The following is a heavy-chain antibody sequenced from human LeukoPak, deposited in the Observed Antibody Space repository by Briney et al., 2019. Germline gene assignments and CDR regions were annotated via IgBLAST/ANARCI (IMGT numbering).Heavy chain of an antibody. J-gene: IGHJ3*02. CDR3: ARGEDTYYYDSSGYYDAFDI. D-gene: IGHD3-22*01. CDR2: INPNSGGT. CDR1: GYTFTGYY. V-gene: IGHV1-2*02. Sequence: ASVKVSCKASGYTFTGYYMHWVRQAPGQGLEWMGWINPNSGGTNYAQKVQGRVTMTRDTSISTAYMELSRLRSDDTAVYYCARGEDTYYYDSSGYYDAFDIWGQGTMVTVSS.